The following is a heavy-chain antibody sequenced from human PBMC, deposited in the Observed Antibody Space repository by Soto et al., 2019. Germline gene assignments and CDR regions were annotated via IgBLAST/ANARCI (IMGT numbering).Heavy chain of an antibody. CDR3: AREAPYCTSATCPKFYDMDV. CDR2: IIPILNSP. Sequence: QVQLVQSGAEVKKPGSSVKVSGKASGGTFGSYAITWVRRAPGQGLEWLGGIIPILNSPAYAQKFKARVVITADEITNTAYMELNSLRFDDTAVYYCAREAPYCTSATCPKFYDMDVWGQGTTVTVAS. D-gene: IGHD2-2*01. J-gene: IGHJ6*02. V-gene: IGHV1-69*01. CDR1: GGTFGSYA.